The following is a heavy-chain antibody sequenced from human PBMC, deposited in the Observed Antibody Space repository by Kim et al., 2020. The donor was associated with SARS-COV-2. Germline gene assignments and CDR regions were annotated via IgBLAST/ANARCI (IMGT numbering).Heavy chain of an antibody. D-gene: IGHD4-17*01. V-gene: IGHV1-8*01. CDR3: ARGVMTTVTTTSDY. CDR2: MNPNSGNT. J-gene: IGHJ4*02. CDR1: GYTFTSYD. Sequence: ASVKVSCKASGYTFTSYDINWVRQATGQGLEWMGWMNPNSGNTGYAQKFQGRVTMTRNTSISTAYMELSSLRSEDTAVYYCARGVMTTVTTTSDYWGQGTLPTVSS.